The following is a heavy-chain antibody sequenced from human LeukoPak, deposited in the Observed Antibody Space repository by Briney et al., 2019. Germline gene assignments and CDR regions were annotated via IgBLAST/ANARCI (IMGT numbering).Heavy chain of an antibody. CDR2: IKQDGSEK. J-gene: IGHJ4*02. D-gene: IGHD3-22*01. CDR3: ARGRRLLGYYFDY. CDR1: GFTFSSYW. V-gene: IGHV3-7*01. Sequence: GGSLRLSCAASGFTFSSYWMSWVRQAPGKGLEWVANIKQDGSEKYYVDSVKGRFTISRDNAKNSLYLQMNSLRAEDTAVYYCARGRRLLGYYFDYWGQGTLVTVSS.